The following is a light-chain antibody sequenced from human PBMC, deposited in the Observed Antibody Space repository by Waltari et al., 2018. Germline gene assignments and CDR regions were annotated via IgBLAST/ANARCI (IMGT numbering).Light chain of an antibody. CDR1: QSVSSN. CDR2: GAS. Sequence: EIVMTQSPATLSVSPGESDTLSCRASQSVSSNLAWYQQKPGQAPRLLIYGASTRATGIPARFSGSGSGTEFTLTISSMQSEDFAVYYCQQYNNWPRTFGQGTKVEIK. J-gene: IGKJ1*01. V-gene: IGKV3-15*01. CDR3: QQYNNWPRT.